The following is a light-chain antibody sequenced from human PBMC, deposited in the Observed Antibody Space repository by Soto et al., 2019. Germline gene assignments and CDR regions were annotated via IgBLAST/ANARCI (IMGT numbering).Light chain of an antibody. Sequence: QMTQSPSSVSASVGDRVTITCRASKGISSALAWYQQKPGKAPKLLIYDASSLESGVPSRFSGSGSGTDFTLTITSLQPEDFATYYCQQANSISITFGQGTRLEIK. CDR1: KGISSA. J-gene: IGKJ5*01. V-gene: IGKV1-13*02. CDR2: DAS. CDR3: QQANSISIT.